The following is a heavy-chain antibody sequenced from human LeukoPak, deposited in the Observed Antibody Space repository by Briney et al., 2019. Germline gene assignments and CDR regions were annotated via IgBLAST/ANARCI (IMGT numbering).Heavy chain of an antibody. CDR1: GGSISSYY. CDR2: IYYSGST. Sequence: KASETLSLTCTVSGGSISSYYWSWIRQPPGEGLEWIGYIYYSGSTNYNPSLKSRVTMSVDTSKNQFSLNLSSMTAADTAVYCCARGGSSSSLNHFDYWGQGTLVTVSS. J-gene: IGHJ4*02. CDR3: ARGGSSSSLNHFDY. V-gene: IGHV4-59*01. D-gene: IGHD6-13*01.